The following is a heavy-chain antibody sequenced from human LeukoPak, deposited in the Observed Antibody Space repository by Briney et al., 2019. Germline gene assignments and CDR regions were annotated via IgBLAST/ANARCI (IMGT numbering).Heavy chain of an antibody. J-gene: IGHJ6*03. V-gene: IGHV4-39*07. D-gene: IGHD2-2*02. CDR1: GGSIRSSSYY. Sequence: SETLSLTCTDSGGSIRSSSYYWGWIRQPPGKGLEWIGSIYYSGSTYYNPSLKSRVTISVDTSKNQFSLKLSSVTAADTAVYYCACVHCSSTSCYNGDYYMDVWGKGTTVTVSS. CDR2: IYYSGST. CDR3: ACVHCSSTSCYNGDYYMDV.